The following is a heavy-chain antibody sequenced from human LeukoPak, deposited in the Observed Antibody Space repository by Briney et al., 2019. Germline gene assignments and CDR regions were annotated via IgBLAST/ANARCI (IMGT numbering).Heavy chain of an antibody. CDR3: ARGQIAAAGTFDY. V-gene: IGHV3-21*01. J-gene: IGHJ4*02. D-gene: IGHD6-13*01. CDR1: GFTVSSNY. Sequence: PGGSLRLSCAASGFTVSSNYMSWVRQAPGKGLEWVSSISSSSSYIYYADSVKGRFTISRDNAKNSLYLQMNSLRAEDTAVYYCARGQIAAAGTFDYWGQGTLVTVSS. CDR2: ISSSSSYI.